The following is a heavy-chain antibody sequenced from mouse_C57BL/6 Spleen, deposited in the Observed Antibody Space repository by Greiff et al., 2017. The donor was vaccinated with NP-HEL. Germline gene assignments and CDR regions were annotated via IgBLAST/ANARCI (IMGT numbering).Heavy chain of an antibody. J-gene: IGHJ2*01. Sequence: VKLMESGAELVKPGASVKMSCKASGYTFTTYPIEWMKQNHGKSLEWIGNFHPYSDDTKYNEKFKGKATLTVEKSSSTVYLELSRLTSDDSAVYYCARGGSTMVTTGYFDYWGQGTTLTVSS. CDR3: ARGGSTMVTTGYFDY. CDR1: GYTFTTYP. D-gene: IGHD2-2*01. CDR2: FHPYSDDT. V-gene: IGHV1-47*01.